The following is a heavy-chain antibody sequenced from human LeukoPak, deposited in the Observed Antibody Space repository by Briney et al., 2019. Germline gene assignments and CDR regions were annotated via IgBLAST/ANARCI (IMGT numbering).Heavy chain of an antibody. CDR3: ARDVFVVVVPAAPRGYYYGMDV. CDR2: ISYDGSNK. J-gene: IGHJ6*02. D-gene: IGHD2-2*01. CDR1: GFTFSSYA. V-gene: IGHV3-30*09. Sequence: GGSLRLSCAASGFTFSSYAMHWVRQAPDKGLEWVAVISYDGSNKYYADSVKGRFAISRDNSKNTLYLQMNSLRAEDTAVYYCARDVFVVVVPAAPRGYYYGMDVWGQGTTVTVSS.